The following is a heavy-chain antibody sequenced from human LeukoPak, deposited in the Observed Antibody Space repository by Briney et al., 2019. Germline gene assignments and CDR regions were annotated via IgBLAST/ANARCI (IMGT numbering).Heavy chain of an antibody. CDR1: GGSFSNYA. CDR3: VRGPPPYTEGDLFYYYGLDV. D-gene: IGHD3-16*01. V-gene: IGHV1-69*13. J-gene: IGHJ6*02. Sequence: ASVKVSCKASGGSFSNYAISWVRQAPGQGLEWMGGIVPILSTTNYARKFQGRVTMTAGESTSTAYMELSSLRSDDTAVYYCVRGPPPYTEGDLFYYYGLDVWGQGTTVTVSS. CDR2: IVPILSTT.